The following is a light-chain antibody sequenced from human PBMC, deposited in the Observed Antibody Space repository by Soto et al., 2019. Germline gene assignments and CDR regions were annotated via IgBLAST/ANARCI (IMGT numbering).Light chain of an antibody. J-gene: IGKJ1*01. CDR1: QSVSINY. CDR3: QQYGSSPQT. Sequence: EIVLTQSPGTLSLSPGERATLSCRASQSVSINYLAWYQQKPGQAPRLLIYGASNRATAIPHRFSGSGSGTDFTLTISRLEPEDFAVYYCQQYGSSPQTFGQGTKVDIK. CDR2: GAS. V-gene: IGKV3-20*01.